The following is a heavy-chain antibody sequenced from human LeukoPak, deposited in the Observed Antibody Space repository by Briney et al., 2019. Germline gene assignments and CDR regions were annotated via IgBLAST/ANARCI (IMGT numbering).Heavy chain of an antibody. Sequence: PGRSLRLSCAASGFTFSSYAMSWVRQAPGKGLEWVSAISGSGGSTYYADSVKGRFTISRDNSKNTLYLQMNSLRAEDTAVYYCAKDRLPDYYDSSGYQDWGQGTLVTVSS. V-gene: IGHV3-23*01. CDR2: ISGSGGST. CDR3: AKDRLPDYYDSSGYQD. CDR1: GFTFSSYA. J-gene: IGHJ4*02. D-gene: IGHD3-22*01.